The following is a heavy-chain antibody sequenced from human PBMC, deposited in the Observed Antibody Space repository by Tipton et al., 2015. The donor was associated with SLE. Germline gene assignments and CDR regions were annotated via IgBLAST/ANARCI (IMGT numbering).Heavy chain of an antibody. V-gene: IGHV4-61*02. D-gene: IGHD6-13*01. Sequence: TLSLTCTVSGGSISSGSYYWSWIRQPAGKGLEWIGRIYTSGSTNYNPSLKSRVTISVDTSKNQFSLKLISVTAADTAVYYCARERLYSSSWFSDWGQGTLVTVSS. J-gene: IGHJ4*02. CDR1: GGSISSGSYY. CDR2: IYTSGST. CDR3: ARERLYSSSWFSD.